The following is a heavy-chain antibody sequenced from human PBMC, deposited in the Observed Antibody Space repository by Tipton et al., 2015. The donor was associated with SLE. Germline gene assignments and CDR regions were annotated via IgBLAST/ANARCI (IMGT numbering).Heavy chain of an antibody. D-gene: IGHD3-10*01. J-gene: IGHJ4*02. CDR3: ARLPLWFREVW. V-gene: IGHV3-23*01. Sequence: SLRLSCAASGFTFSSYAMSWVRQAPGKGLEWVSAISGSGGSTYYADSVKGRFTISRDNSKNTLYLQMGSLGAEDMAVYYCARLPLWFREVWWGQGTLVTVSS. CDR1: GFTFSSYA. CDR2: ISGSGGST.